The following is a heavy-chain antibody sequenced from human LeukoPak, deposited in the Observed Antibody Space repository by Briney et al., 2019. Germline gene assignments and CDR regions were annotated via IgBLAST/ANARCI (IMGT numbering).Heavy chain of an antibody. Sequence: PGGSLRLSCAASGFTFDDYAMHWVRQAPGKGLEWVSGISWNSGSIGYADSVKGRFTISRDNAKNSLYLQMNSLRVEDTAIYYCTRVGYIDEGIDYWGQGTLVTVSS. CDR2: ISWNSGSI. J-gene: IGHJ4*02. CDR3: TRVGYIDEGIDY. D-gene: IGHD5-24*01. V-gene: IGHV3-9*01. CDR1: GFTFDDYA.